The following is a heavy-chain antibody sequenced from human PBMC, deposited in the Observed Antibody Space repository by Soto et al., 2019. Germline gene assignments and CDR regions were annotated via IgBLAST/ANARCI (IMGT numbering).Heavy chain of an antibody. J-gene: IGHJ4*02. V-gene: IGHV1-69*13. CDR2: IIPIFGTA. D-gene: IGHD6-13*01. Sequence: ASVKVSCKASGGTFSSYAISWVRQAPGQGLEWMGGIIPIFGTANYAQKFQGRVTITADASTSTAYMELSSLRSEDTAVYYCARAFYYSAACTGGFDYWGQGTLVTVSS. CDR1: GGTFSSYA. CDR3: ARAFYYSAACTGGFDY.